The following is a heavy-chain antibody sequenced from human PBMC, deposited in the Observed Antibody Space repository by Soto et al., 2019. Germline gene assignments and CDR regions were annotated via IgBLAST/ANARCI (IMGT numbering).Heavy chain of an antibody. Sequence: QVQLLESGGGVVQPGRSLRLSCAASGFTFSSYGMHWVRQAPGKGLEWVAVISYDGSNKYYADSVKGRFTISRDNSKNMLYLQMNSLRAEDTAVYYCAKDFRRFSVATGTWSYYYGMDVWGQWTTVTVSS. CDR1: GFTFSSYG. CDR3: AKDFRRFSVATGTWSYYYGMDV. D-gene: IGHD6-13*01. J-gene: IGHJ6*02. CDR2: ISYDGSNK. V-gene: IGHV3-30*18.